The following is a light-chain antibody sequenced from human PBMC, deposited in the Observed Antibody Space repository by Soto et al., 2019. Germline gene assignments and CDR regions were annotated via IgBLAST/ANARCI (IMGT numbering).Light chain of an antibody. CDR3: QHSYSTPYT. V-gene: IGKV1-39*01. Sequence: DIQMTQSPSSLSASVGDRVTITCRASQSISSYLNWYQQKPGKAPKLLIYAASSLQSGVPSRFSGSGSGTDFTLTISSLQPEDCATYYCQHSYSTPYTFGQGTKLEIK. J-gene: IGKJ2*01. CDR2: AAS. CDR1: QSISSY.